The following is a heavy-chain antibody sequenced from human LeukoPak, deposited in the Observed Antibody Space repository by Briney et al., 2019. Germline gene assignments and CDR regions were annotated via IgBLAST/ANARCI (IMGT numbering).Heavy chain of an antibody. CDR1: GGSISSTSYY. CDR2: IYHSGET. D-gene: IGHD2-8*01. Sequence: SETLSLTCRVSGGSISSTSYYWGWIRQPPGKGLEWIVSIYHSGETFYNPSLESRVAISVDTSNNEVFLDLYSVTAADTAMYYWAETNTQDWFDPWGRGTLVTVSS. CDR3: AETNTQDWFDP. J-gene: IGHJ5*02. V-gene: IGHV4-39*07.